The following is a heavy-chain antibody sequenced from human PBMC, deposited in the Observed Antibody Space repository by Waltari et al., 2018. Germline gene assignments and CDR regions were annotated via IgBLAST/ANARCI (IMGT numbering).Heavy chain of an antibody. J-gene: IGHJ4*02. CDR1: VFSFRSYA. CDR3: AKDPPQGTSGWYY. D-gene: IGHD6-19*01. V-gene: IGHV3-23*01. CDR2: ISGSGETT. Sequence: EVQLLESGGGLVRPGGAMRLSWPPSVFSFRSYAMSRVRQAPGKGLEWLSAISGSGETTYYADSVRGRFTISRDNSKDTVFLQINSLRAEDTALYYCAKDPPQGTSGWYYWGQGTLVTVSS.